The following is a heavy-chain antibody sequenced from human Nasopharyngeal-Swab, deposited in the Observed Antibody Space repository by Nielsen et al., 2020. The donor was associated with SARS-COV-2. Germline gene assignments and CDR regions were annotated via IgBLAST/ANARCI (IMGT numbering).Heavy chain of an antibody. V-gene: IGHV4-39*07. J-gene: IGHJ6*02. CDR2: IYYSGST. Sequence: GSLRLSCTVSGCSISSSSYYWGWIRQPPGKVLEWVGSIYYSGSTYYNPSLKSRVTISVDTSKNQFSLKLSSVTAADTAVYYCVGSSWYGDYYYYYGMDVWGQGTTVTVAS. CDR1: GCSISSSSYY. CDR3: VGSSWYGDYYYYYGMDV. D-gene: IGHD6-13*01.